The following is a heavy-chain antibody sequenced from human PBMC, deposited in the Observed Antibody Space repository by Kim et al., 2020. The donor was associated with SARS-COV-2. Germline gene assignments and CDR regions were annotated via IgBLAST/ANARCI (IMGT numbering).Heavy chain of an antibody. CDR2: INHSGST. CDR3: ARGGMAGGYYGSGRLGQDY. CDR1: GGSFSGYY. D-gene: IGHD3-10*01. J-gene: IGHJ4*02. V-gene: IGHV4-34*01. Sequence: SETLSLTCAVYGGSFSGYYWSWIRQPPGKGLEWIGEINHSGSTNYNPSLKSRVTISVDTSKNQFSLKLSSVTAADTAVYYCARGGMAGGYYGSGRLGQDYWGQGTLVTVSS.